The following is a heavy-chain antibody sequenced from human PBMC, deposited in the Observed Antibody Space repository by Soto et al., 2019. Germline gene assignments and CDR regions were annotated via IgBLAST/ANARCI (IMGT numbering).Heavy chain of an antibody. V-gene: IGHV3-23*01. CDR1: GFTFSSYA. D-gene: IGHD3-22*01. CDR3: AKGLDSSGYHDYFDY. Sequence: GGSLRLSCAASGFTFSSYAMSWVRQAPGKGLEWVSAISGSGGSTYYADSVKGRFTISRDNSKNTLYLQMNSLRAEDTAVYYCAKGLDSSGYHDYFDYWGQGTLVTVSS. J-gene: IGHJ4*02. CDR2: ISGSGGST.